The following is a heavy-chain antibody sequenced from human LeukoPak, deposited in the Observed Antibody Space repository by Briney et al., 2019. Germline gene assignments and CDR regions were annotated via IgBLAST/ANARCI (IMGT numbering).Heavy chain of an antibody. CDR3: ARDIDY. CDR2: IYYSGST. V-gene: IGHV4-59*01. J-gene: IGHJ4*02. CDR1: GGSISSYY. Sequence: KPSETLSLTCTVSGGSISSYYWSWIRQPPGKGLEWIGYIYYSGSTNYNPSLKSRVTISVDTSKNQFSLKLSSLTAADTAVYYCARDIDYWGQGTLVTVSS.